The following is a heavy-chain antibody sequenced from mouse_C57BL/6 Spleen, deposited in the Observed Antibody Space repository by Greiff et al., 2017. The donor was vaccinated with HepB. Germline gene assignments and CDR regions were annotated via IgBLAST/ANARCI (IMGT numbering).Heavy chain of an antibody. CDR3: TSQGDYWYFDV. J-gene: IGHJ1*03. CDR1: GYTFTDYE. Sequence: QVQLQQSGAELVRPGASVTLSCKASGYTFTDYEMHWVKQTPVHGLEWIGAIDPETGGTAYNQKFKGKAILTANKSSSTAYMELRSLTSEDSAVYYCTSQGDYWYFDVWGTGTTVTVSS. V-gene: IGHV1-15*01. CDR2: IDPETGGT.